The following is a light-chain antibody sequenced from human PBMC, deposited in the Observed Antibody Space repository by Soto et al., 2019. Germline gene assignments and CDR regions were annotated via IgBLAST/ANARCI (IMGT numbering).Light chain of an antibody. J-gene: IGLJ3*02. CDR1: SSNIGAGYN. Sequence: QLVLTQPPSVSGATGQRVTISCTGSSSNIGAGYNVHWYQQVPGTAPKLLIYGDSNRPSGVPDRFSGSKSGTSASLAITGLQAEDEADYYCQSYDSSLSGWLFGGGTKLTVL. CDR3: QSYDSSLSGWL. V-gene: IGLV1-40*01. CDR2: GDS.